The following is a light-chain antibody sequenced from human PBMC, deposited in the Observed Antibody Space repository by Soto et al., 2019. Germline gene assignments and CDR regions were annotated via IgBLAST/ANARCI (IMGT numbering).Light chain of an antibody. CDR1: SSDVGGYNY. CDR3: SSYTTSSTRV. CDR2: DVS. Sequence: LTQPASVSGSPGQSITISCTGTSSDVGGYNYVSWYQQHPGKAPKLMIYDVSYRPSGVSNRFSASKSGNTASLTISGLQAEDEADYYCSSYTTSSTRVFGTGTKVTVL. V-gene: IGLV2-14*03. J-gene: IGLJ1*01.